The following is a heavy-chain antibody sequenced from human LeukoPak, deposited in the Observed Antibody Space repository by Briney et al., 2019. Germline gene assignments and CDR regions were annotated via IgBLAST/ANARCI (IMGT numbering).Heavy chain of an antibody. D-gene: IGHD3-10*01. V-gene: IGHV4-39*07. CDR1: GGSISSSSYY. CDR2: IYTSGST. CDR3: AREGRDWTPFITMVRGAGVNAFDI. Sequence: SETLSLTCTVSGGSISSSSYYWGWIRQPPGKGLEWIGRIYTSGSTNYNPSLKSRVTMSVDTSKNQFSLKLSSVTAADTAVYYCAREGRDWTPFITMVRGAGVNAFDIWGQGTMVTVSS. J-gene: IGHJ3*02.